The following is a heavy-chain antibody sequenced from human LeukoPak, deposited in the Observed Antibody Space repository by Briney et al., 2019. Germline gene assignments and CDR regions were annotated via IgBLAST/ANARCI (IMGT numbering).Heavy chain of an antibody. Sequence: AASVTVSCTASGYTFTSYGISWVRQAPGQGLEWMGWISAYNGNTNYAQKLQGRVTMTTDTSTSTAYMELRSLRSDDTAVYYCARDEGVVVAASPFDYWGQGTLVTVSS. CDR3: ARDEGVVVAASPFDY. CDR1: GYTFTSYG. CDR2: ISAYNGNT. J-gene: IGHJ4*02. D-gene: IGHD2-15*01. V-gene: IGHV1-18*01.